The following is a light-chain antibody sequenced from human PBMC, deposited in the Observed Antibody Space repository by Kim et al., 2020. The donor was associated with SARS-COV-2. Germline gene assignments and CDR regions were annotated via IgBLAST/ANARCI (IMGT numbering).Light chain of an antibody. V-gene: IGLV1-47*01. J-gene: IGLJ2*01. CDR2: RNN. CDR3: AAWDDSLSGPV. Sequence: ELTQPPSASGTPGQRVTISCSGSSSNIGSNYVYWYQQLPGTAPKLLIYRNNQRPSGVPDRFSGSKTGTSASLAISGLRSEDEADYYCAAWDDSLSGPVFGGGTQLTVL. CDR1: SSNIGSNY.